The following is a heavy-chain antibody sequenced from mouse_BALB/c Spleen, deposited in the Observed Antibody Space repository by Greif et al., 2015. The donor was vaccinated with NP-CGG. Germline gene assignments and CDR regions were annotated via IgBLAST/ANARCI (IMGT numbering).Heavy chain of an antibody. CDR1: GFTFSDYY. D-gene: IGHD2-1*01. CDR3: ARVGNPDY. Sequence: EVKLMESGGGLVKPGGSLKLSCAASGFTFSDYYMYWVRQTPEKRLEWVATISDGGSYTYYPDSVKGRFTISRDNAKNNLYLQMSSLKSEDTAMYYCARVGNPDYWGQGTTLTVSS. J-gene: IGHJ2*01. V-gene: IGHV5-4*02. CDR2: ISDGGSYT.